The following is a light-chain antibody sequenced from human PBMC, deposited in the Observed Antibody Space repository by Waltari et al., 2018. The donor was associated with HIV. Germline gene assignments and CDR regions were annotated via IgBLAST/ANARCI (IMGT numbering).Light chain of an antibody. V-gene: IGLV1-40*01. CDR2: ANV. Sequence: QSVLTQPPSVSGAPGQRVTISCTGDSSNIGAGYDVHWYQQLPGTAPKLLISANVNRPSGVPDRFSESTSGTSASLSITGLRAEDEADYYCHSYDRSLGGSVFGGGTKVTVL. CDR1: SSNIGAGYD. CDR3: HSYDRSLGGSV. J-gene: IGLJ3*02.